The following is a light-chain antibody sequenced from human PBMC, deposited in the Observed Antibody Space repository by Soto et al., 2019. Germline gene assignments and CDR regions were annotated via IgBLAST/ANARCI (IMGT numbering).Light chain of an antibody. CDR2: GAS. CDR3: QQYNIWPRT. Sequence: EIVMTQSPATLSVSPGGRATLSCRASRSVSSNLAWYQQKPGQAPRLLIYGASTRATGIPARFSGSGSGTEFTLTISSLQSEDFAVYYCQQYNIWPRTFGQGT. CDR1: RSVSSN. V-gene: IGKV3-15*01. J-gene: IGKJ1*01.